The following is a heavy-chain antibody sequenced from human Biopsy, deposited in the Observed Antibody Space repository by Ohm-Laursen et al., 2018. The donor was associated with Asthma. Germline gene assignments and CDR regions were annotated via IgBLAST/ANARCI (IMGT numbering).Heavy chain of an antibody. CDR1: GGSISSDDYY. V-gene: IGHV4-30-4*01. CDR2: IYSSGDT. CDR3: ARDGGLTSYPGTFHI. Sequence: SETLSLTCTVSGGSISSDDYYWSWIRQAPGKGLEWIAYIYSSGDTYYSPSLKSRVSISLDTSKNQLSLQLSSVTAADTAVYYCARDGGLTSYPGTFHIWGQGTMVTVSS. J-gene: IGHJ3*02. D-gene: IGHD1-1*01.